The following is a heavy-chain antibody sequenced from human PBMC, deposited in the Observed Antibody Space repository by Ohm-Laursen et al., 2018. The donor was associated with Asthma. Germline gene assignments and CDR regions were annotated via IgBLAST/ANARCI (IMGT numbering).Heavy chain of an antibody. Sequence: SLRLSCAASGFTFSDYYMSWIRQAPGKGLEWVSYISSSGSTIYYADSVNGRFTVSRDDSKNTLYLQMNSLRPDDTAVYYCARDHSSGYSFSFDYWGQGTLVTVSS. CDR2: ISSSGSTI. D-gene: IGHD3-22*01. V-gene: IGHV3-11*01. J-gene: IGHJ4*02. CDR3: ARDHSSGYSFSFDY. CDR1: GFTFSDYY.